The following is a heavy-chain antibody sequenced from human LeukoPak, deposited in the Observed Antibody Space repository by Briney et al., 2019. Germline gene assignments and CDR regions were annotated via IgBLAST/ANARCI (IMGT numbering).Heavy chain of an antibody. V-gene: IGHV4-61*02. Sequence: PSETLSLTCTVSGASVSSLGHSWSWIRQPAGKRLEWIGRIYGSGGNNYNPSFKSRVTLSLDTSRNRFSLKLTSVTAADTATYYCVRGTSGYDWQHLEDWGQGTLVIVSS. CDR2: IYGSGGN. CDR1: GASVSSLGHS. D-gene: IGHD5-12*01. J-gene: IGHJ4*02. CDR3: VRGTSGYDWQHLED.